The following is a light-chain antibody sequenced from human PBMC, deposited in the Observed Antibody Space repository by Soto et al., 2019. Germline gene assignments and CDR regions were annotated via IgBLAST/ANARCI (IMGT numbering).Light chain of an antibody. CDR2: LNSDGSH. CDR1: SGHSSYA. J-gene: IGLJ1*01. Sequence: QLVLTQSPSASASLGASVKLTCTLSSGHSSYAIAWHQQQPEKGPRYLMKLNSDGSHSKGDGIPDRFSGSGSGAERYLIISSLQSEDEADYYCQTWGTGIHVFGTGTKVTVL. V-gene: IGLV4-69*01. CDR3: QTWGTGIHV.